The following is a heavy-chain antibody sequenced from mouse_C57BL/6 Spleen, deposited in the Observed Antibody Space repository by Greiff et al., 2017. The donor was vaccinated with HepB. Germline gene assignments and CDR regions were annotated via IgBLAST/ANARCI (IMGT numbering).Heavy chain of an antibody. CDR1: GYSITSGYY. CDR2: ISYDGSN. CDR3: ARVITYGDFDY. V-gene: IGHV3-6*01. D-gene: IGHD2-4*01. Sequence: EVKLMESGPGLVKPSQSLSLTCSVTGYSITSGYYWNWIRQFPGNKLEWMGYISYDGSNNYNPSLKNRISITRDTSKNQFFLKLNSVTTEDTATYYCARVITYGDFDYWGQGTTLTVSS. J-gene: IGHJ2*01.